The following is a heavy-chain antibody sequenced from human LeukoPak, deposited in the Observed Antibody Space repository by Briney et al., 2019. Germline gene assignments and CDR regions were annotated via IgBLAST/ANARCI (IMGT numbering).Heavy chain of an antibody. CDR3: ASGEMATITTGY. D-gene: IGHD5-24*01. V-gene: IGHV3-30-3*01. CDR1: GFTFSSYA. Sequence: GGSLRLSCGASGFTFSSYAMHWVRQAPGKGLEWVAVISYDGSNKYYADSVKGRFTISRDNSKNTLYLQMNSLRAEDTAVYYCASGEMATITTGYWGQGTLVTVSS. J-gene: IGHJ4*02. CDR2: ISYDGSNK.